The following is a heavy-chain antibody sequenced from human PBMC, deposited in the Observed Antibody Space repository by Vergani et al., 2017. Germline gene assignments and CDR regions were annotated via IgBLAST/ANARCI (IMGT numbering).Heavy chain of an antibody. CDR2: IHHSGST. D-gene: IGHD3-3*01. Sequence: QVQLQQWGAGLLKPSETLSLTCAVYGGSFSGYYWSWIRQPPGKGLEWIGEIHHSGSTNYNPSLKSRVTISVDTSKNQFSLKLSSVTAAATAVYYCARGLYDFWSGYYKQHYYMDVWGKGP. J-gene: IGHJ6*03. V-gene: IGHV4-34*01. CDR3: ARGLYDFWSGYYKQHYYMDV. CDR1: GGSFSGYY.